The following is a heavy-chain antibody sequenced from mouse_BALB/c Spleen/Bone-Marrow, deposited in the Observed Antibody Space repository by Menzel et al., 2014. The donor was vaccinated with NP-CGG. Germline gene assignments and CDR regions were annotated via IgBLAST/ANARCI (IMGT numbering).Heavy chain of an antibody. CDR1: GFNIKDTY. CDR3: ASYRYAWYFDV. J-gene: IGHJ1*01. D-gene: IGHD2-14*01. CDR2: IDPANGNT. Sequence: VQLQQSGAELVKPGASVKLYCTASGFNIKDTYLHWVKQRPEQGLEWIGRIDPANGNTKYDPKFQGKATITADTSSNTACLQLSSLTSEDTAVYYCASYRYAWYFDVWGAGTTVTVPS. V-gene: IGHV14-3*02.